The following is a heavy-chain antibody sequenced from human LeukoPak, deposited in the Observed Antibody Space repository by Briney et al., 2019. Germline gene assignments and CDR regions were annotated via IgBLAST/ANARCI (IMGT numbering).Heavy chain of an antibody. CDR1: GYTFTSYY. CDR3: ASGQTDYGDYVGYYYGMDV. V-gene: IGHV1-46*01. J-gene: IGHJ6*02. D-gene: IGHD4-17*01. CDR2: INPSGGST. Sequence: ASVKVSCKASGYTFTSYYMHWVRQAPGQGLEWMGIINPSGGSTSYAQKFQGRVTMTRDTSTSTVYMELSSLRSEDTAVYYCASGQTDYGDYVGYYYGMDVWGQGTTVTVS.